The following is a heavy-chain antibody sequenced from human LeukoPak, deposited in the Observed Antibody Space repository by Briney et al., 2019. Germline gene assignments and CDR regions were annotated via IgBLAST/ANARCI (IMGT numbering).Heavy chain of an antibody. CDR3: TRVRGIAAAGTFYYYDMDV. Sequence: GGSLRLSCTASGFTFGDYAMSWVRQAPGKGLEWVGFIRSKAYGGTTEYAASVKGRFTISRDDSKNIAYLHMNSLNTEDTAVYFCTRVRGIAAAGTFYYYDMDVWDKGTTVTVSS. CDR2: IRSKAYGGTT. V-gene: IGHV3-49*04. J-gene: IGHJ6*04. CDR1: GFTFGDYA. D-gene: IGHD6-13*01.